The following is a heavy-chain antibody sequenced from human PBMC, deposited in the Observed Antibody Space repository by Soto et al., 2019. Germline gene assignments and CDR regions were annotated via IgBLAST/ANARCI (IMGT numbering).Heavy chain of an antibody. J-gene: IGHJ4*02. D-gene: IGHD5-18*01. Sequence: SETLSLTCAVSGGSISSYYWSWIRQPPGKGLEWIGYIYYSGSTNYNPSLKSRVTISVDTSKNQFSLKLSSVTAADTAVYYCARDFRGYSYGFYYFDYWGQGTLVTVSS. CDR3: ARDFRGYSYGFYYFDY. CDR1: GGSISSYY. V-gene: IGHV4-59*01. CDR2: IYYSGST.